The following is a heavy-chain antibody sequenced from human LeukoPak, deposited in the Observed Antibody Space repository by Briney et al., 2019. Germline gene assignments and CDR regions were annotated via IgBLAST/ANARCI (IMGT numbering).Heavy chain of an antibody. Sequence: SETLSLTCAVSGGSISSSNWWSWVRQPPGKGLERIGEIYHSGSTNYNPSLKSRVTISVDKSKNQFSLKLSPVTAADTAVYYCVRGIAAAGRYWYFDLWGRGTLVTVSS. CDR3: VRGIAAAGRYWYFDL. CDR1: GGSISSSNW. CDR2: IYHSGST. J-gene: IGHJ2*01. D-gene: IGHD6-13*01. V-gene: IGHV4-4*02.